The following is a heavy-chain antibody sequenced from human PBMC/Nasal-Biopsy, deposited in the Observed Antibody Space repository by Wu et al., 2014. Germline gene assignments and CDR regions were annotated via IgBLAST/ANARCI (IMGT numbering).Heavy chain of an antibody. D-gene: IGHD5-12*01. CDR2: IYTSGST. CDR1: GGSISSGGYY. Sequence: TLSLTCTVSGGSISSGGYYWSWIRQPPGKGLEWIGRIYTSGSTNYNPSLKSRVTISVDTSKNQFSLNLSSVSAAETAFYYCARVLISAASPPKYSGYDLWGQGTLVTVSS. V-gene: IGHV4-61*02. J-gene: IGHJ4*02. CDR3: ARVLISAASPPKYSGYDL.